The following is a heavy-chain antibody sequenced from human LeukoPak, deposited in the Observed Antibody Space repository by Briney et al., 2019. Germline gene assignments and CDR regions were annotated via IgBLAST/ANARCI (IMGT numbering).Heavy chain of an antibody. D-gene: IGHD1-26*01. CDR1: GFTVTGNY. CDR2: IYSGGST. V-gene: IGHV3-53*01. J-gene: IGHJ4*02. Sequence: GGSLRLSCGASGFTVTGNYMSWVRQAPGKGLEWVPVIYSGGSTFYADSVKGRFTISRDNSKNTLFLQMHSLRAEDTAVYYCARGAIFVGGVGAQDYWGQGTLVTVSS. CDR3: ARGAIFVGGVGAQDY.